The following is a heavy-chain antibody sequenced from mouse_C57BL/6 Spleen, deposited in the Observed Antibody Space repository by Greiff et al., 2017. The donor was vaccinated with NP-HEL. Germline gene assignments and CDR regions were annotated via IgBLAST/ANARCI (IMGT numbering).Heavy chain of an antibody. J-gene: IGHJ4*01. CDR2: IDPSDSET. D-gene: IGHD2-4*01. V-gene: IGHV1-52*01. CDR3: ARGGIYYDYHYAMDY. Sequence: VQLQQSGAELVRPGSSVKLSCKASGYTFTSYWMHWVKQRPIQGLEWIGNIDPSDSETHYNQKFKDKATLTVDKSSSTAYMQLSSLTSEDSAVYYGARGGIYYDYHYAMDYWGQGTSVTVSS. CDR1: GYTFTSYW.